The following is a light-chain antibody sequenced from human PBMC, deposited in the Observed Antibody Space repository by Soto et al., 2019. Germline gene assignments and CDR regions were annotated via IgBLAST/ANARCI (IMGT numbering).Light chain of an antibody. CDR1: QSVSSY. CDR3: QQRSKGIT. Sequence: EIVLTQSPATLSLSPGERATPSCRASQSVSSYLAWYQQEPGQAPRLLIYDASNRATGIPARFSGSGSGTDFTLTISSLEPEDFAVYYCQQRSKGITFGPGTKVDIK. V-gene: IGKV3-11*01. J-gene: IGKJ3*01. CDR2: DAS.